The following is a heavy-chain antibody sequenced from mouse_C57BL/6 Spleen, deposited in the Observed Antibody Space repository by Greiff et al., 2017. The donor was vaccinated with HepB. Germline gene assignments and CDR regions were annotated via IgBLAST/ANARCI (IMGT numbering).Heavy chain of an antibody. D-gene: IGHD1-1*01. J-gene: IGHJ1*03. Sequence: VKLVESGPGLVAPSQSLSITCTVSGFSLTSYAISWVRQPPGKGLEWLGVIWTGGGTNYNSALKSRLSISKDNSKSQVFLKMNSLQTDDTARYYCARNHYYGSSDGWYFDVWGTGTTVTVSS. CDR2: IWTGGGT. CDR1: GFSLTSYA. V-gene: IGHV2-9-1*01. CDR3: ARNHYYGSSDGWYFDV.